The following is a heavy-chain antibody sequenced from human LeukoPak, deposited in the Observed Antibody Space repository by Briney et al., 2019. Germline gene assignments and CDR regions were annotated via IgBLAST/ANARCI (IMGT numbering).Heavy chain of an antibody. CDR1: GFTFSSFT. D-gene: IGHD5-12*01. Sequence: GGSLRLSCATSGFTFSSFTMNWVRQAPGKGLEWVSTISDGSRDTHYAGSVKGRFTISRDDSQNIVYLQMDSLRAEDTALYYCTTRLRNHFDYWGQGAQATVSS. J-gene: IGHJ4*02. CDR2: ISDGSRDT. V-gene: IGHV3-23*01. CDR3: TTRLRNHFDY.